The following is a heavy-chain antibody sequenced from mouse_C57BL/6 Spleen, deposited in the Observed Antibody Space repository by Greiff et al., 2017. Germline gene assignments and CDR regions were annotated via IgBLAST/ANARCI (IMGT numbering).Heavy chain of an antibody. Sequence: VKLVESGPGLVQPSQSLSITCTVSGFSLTSYGVHWVRQSPGKGLEWLGVIWSGGSTDYNAAFISRLSISKDNSKSQVFFKMNSLQADDTAIYYCARTASLYYGNPFDYWGQGTTLTVSS. J-gene: IGHJ2*01. CDR1: GFSLTSYG. D-gene: IGHD2-1*01. CDR2: IWSGGST. V-gene: IGHV2-2*01. CDR3: ARTASLYYGNPFDY.